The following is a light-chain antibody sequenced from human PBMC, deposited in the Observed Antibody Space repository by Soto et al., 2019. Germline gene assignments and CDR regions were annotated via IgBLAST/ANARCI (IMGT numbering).Light chain of an antibody. CDR1: SSDVGGYNY. V-gene: IGLV2-8*01. CDR3: SSYASSNNYV. CDR2: DVS. Sequence: QSVLTQPPSASGSPGQSVTISCTGTSSDVGGYNYVSWYQQHPGKAPKLMIYDVSKRPSGVPDRFSGSKSGNTASLTGSGLQAEDEADYYCSSYASSNNYVFGTGTKLTVL. J-gene: IGLJ1*01.